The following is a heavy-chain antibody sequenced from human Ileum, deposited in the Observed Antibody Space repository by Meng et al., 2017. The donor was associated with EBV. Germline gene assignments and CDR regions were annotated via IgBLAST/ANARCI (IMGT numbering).Heavy chain of an antibody. CDR2: MHPSGST. V-gene: IGHV4-4*02. J-gene: IGHJ4*02. D-gene: IGHD4-11*01. CDR1: GDFISSSDW. Sequence: QVQLQESGPGQVKPSGTLSLTCAVSGDFISSSDWWTWVRQPPGKGLEWIGEMHPSGSTYYIPSLQSRFTISLDTFNNQFFLRLTSLTAADAAFYYCAKANDYSLNSWGQGTLVTVSS. CDR3: AKANDYSLNS.